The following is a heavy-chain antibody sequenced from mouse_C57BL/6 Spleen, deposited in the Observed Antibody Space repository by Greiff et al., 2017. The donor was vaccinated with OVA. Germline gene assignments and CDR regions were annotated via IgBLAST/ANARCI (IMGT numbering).Heavy chain of an antibody. CDR3: ATTVVAHWYFDV. CDR2: IHPNSGST. Sequence: QVQLQQPGAELVKPGASVKLSCKASGYTFTSYWTHWVKQRPGQGLEWIGMIHPNSGSTNYNEKFKSKATLTVDKSSSTAYMQLSSLTSEDSAVYYCATTVVAHWYFDVWGTGTTVTVSS. D-gene: IGHD1-1*01. CDR1: GYTFTSYW. V-gene: IGHV1-64*01. J-gene: IGHJ1*03.